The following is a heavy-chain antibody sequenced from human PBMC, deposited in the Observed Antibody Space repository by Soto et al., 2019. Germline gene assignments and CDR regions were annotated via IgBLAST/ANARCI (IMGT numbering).Heavy chain of an antibody. CDR3: ARQVCGDYLGGNWFDP. D-gene: IGHD4-17*01. CDR2: ISHDGHA. V-gene: IGHV4-39*01. J-gene: IGHJ5*02. CDR1: DDSISDSRYY. Sequence: SETLSLTCSVLDDSISDSRYYWGWIRQSPEKGLEWIGSISHDGHAYYNPPLKSRVTLFADTSRNQFSLKMKSVTVADTDLYFCARQVCGDYLGGNWFDPWGQGXPVTVSS.